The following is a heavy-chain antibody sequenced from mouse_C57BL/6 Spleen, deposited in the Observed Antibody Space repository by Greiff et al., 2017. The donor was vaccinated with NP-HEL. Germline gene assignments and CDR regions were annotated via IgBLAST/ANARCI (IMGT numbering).Heavy chain of an antibody. D-gene: IGHD2-4*01. CDR1: GYTFTSYW. V-gene: IGHV1-55*01. CDR2: IYPGSGST. J-gene: IGHJ3*01. Sequence: QVQLQQPGAELVKPGASVKMSCKASGYTFTSYWITWVKQRPGQGLEWIGDIYPGSGSTNYNEKFKSKATLTVDTSSSTAYMQLSSLTSEDSAVYYCARGYDYDVWMVAYWGQGTLVTVSA. CDR3: ARGYDYDVWMVAY.